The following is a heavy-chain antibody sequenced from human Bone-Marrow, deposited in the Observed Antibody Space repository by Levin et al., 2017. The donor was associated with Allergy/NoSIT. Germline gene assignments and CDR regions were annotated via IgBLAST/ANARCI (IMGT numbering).Heavy chain of an antibody. V-gene: IGHV4-4*07. CDR2: IYTSGST. Sequence: PSETLSLTCTVSGGSISSYYWSWIRQPAGKGLEWIGRIYTSGSTNYNPSLKSRVTMSVDTSKNQFSLKLSSVTAADTAVYYCARDTDSSGWSPVRSYRSWYYYGMDGWGQGTTVTVSS. D-gene: IGHD6-19*01. J-gene: IGHJ6*02. CDR1: GGSISSYY. CDR3: ARDTDSSGWSPVRSYRSWYYYGMDG.